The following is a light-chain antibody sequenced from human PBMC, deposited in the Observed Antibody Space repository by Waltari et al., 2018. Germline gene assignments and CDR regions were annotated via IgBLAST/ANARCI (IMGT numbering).Light chain of an antibody. CDR1: MSHFGAGYA. V-gene: IGLV1-40*01. CDR2: DNT. J-gene: IGLJ2*01. Sequence: SVLTRPPSVSGAPGQRVIIPCPVSMSHFGAGYAVPWHQQLPGTAPKVLIYDNTKRPSGVPDRFSGSKSGASASLAITGLRPEDEADYYCQSYDTTFVVFGAGTKLTVL. CDR3: QSYDTTFVV.